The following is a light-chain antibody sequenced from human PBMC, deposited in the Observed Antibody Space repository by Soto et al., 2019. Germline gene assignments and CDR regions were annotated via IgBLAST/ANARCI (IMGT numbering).Light chain of an antibody. CDR2: DDN. J-gene: IGLJ3*02. CDR3: AAWGDRLNTWV. Sequence: QSVMTQPPSVSAAPGQKVTISCSGSSSNIGGNSVSWYQQLPGTAPKLLIYDDNKRPSGIPDRFSGSKSGTSASLAISGLRAEDEADYFCAAWGDRLNTWVFGGGTKLTVL. V-gene: IGLV1-51*01. CDR1: SSNIGGNS.